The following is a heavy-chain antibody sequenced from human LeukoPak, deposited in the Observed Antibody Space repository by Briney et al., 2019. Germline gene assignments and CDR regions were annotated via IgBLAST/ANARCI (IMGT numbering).Heavy chain of an antibody. CDR2: IYYSGST. J-gene: IGHJ4*02. CDR3: ARGPPLDY. V-gene: IGHV4-59*01. CDR1: GGFISSYY. Sequence: SETLSLTCTVSGGFISSYYWSWIRQPPGKGLEWLGYIYYSGSTDYNPSLKSRVTISVDTSKNQFSLRVSSVTAADTAVYYCARGPPLDYWGQGTLVTVSS.